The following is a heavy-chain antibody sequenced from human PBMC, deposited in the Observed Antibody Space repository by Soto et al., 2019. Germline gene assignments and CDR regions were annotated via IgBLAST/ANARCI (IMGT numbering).Heavy chain of an antibody. CDR2: INESGST. D-gene: IGHD1-1*01. Sequence: QVQLQQWGAGLVKPSETLSLSCAVDGQSFSGHSWAWIRQPPGQGLEWIGEINESGSTYYNPSLKSRVTISTDTYKNQLSLKLSSVSAADTAAYYCARGSGIVALPGELEDIKYDYWGQGTLVNVSS. V-gene: IGHV4-34*01. J-gene: IGHJ4*02. CDR1: GQSFSGHS. CDR3: ARGSGIVALPGELEDIKYDY.